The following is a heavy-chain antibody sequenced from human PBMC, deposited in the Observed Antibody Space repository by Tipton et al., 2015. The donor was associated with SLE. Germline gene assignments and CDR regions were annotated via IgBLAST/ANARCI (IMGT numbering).Heavy chain of an antibody. V-gene: IGHV4-4*07. CDR2: IYSSGDR. D-gene: IGHD6-19*01. CDR3: ARDRGGLAVAPIGRNWYFDI. Sequence: LRLSCTVSGGSISFDYWSWIRQSAGRGLEWIGRIYSSGDRDYNPSLNSRVTISVDTSKNQFSLKLTSVTAADTAVYYCARDRGGLAVAPIGRNWYFDIWGRGALVTVSS. J-gene: IGHJ2*01. CDR1: GGSISFDY.